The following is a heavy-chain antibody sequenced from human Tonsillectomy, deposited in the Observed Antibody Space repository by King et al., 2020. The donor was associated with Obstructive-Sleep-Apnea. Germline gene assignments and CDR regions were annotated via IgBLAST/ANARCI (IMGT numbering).Heavy chain of an antibody. D-gene: IGHD1-14*01. Sequence: VQLVESGGGLVQPGGSLRLSCAASGFTFSSYAMSWARQAPGKGLEWVSGISGSGGSTYYADSVKVRFTISRDNSKNTLFLQMNSLRAEDTAVYYCATRPGFDWYFDLWGRGSLVTVSS. CDR2: ISGSGGST. CDR3: ATRPGFDWYFDL. CDR1: GFTFSSYA. V-gene: IGHV3-23*04. J-gene: IGHJ2*01.